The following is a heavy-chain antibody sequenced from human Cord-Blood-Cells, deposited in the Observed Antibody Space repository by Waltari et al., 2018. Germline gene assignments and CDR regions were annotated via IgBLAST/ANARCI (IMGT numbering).Heavy chain of an antibody. Sequence: QVQLVQSGAEVKKPGSSVKVSCKASGGTFSSYAISWVRPAPGQGLEWMGGIIPIFGTANYAQKFQGRVTITADKSTSTAYMELSSLRSEDTAVYYCARGPYDFWSGSPGWFDPWGQGTLVTVSS. CDR1: GGTFSSYA. CDR2: IIPIFGTA. V-gene: IGHV1-69*06. D-gene: IGHD3-3*01. J-gene: IGHJ5*02. CDR3: ARGPYDFWSGSPGWFDP.